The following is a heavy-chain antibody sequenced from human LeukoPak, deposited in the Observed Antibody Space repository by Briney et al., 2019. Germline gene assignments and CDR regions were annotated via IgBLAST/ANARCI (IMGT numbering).Heavy chain of an antibody. CDR1: GGSISRYY. CDR3: ARAFDL. Sequence: SETLSLTCTVSGGSISRYYWSWLRQPPGKGLEWIGYIYYSGSTNYNPSRKSRVTISVDTSKNQFSLKLSSVTAADTAVYYCARAFDLWGRGTLVTVSS. J-gene: IGHJ2*01. CDR2: IYYSGST. V-gene: IGHV4-59*01.